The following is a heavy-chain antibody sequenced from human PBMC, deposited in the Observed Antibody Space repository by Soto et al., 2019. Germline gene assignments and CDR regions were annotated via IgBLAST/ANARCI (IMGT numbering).Heavy chain of an antibody. Sequence: SETLSLTCAVYGGSFSGYYWSWIRQPPGKGLEWIGEINHSGSTNYNPSLKSRVTISVDTSKNQFSLKLSSVTAADTAVYYCARGRIAAAGTDTWFDPWGQGTLVTVSS. V-gene: IGHV4-34*01. D-gene: IGHD6-13*01. CDR1: GGSFSGYY. CDR3: ARGRIAAAGTDTWFDP. CDR2: INHSGST. J-gene: IGHJ5*02.